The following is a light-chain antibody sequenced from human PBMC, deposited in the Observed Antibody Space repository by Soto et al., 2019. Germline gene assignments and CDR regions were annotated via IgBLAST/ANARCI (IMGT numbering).Light chain of an antibody. Sequence: EIVLTQSPGTLSLSPGERATLSCRASQSVSSSYLAWYQQKPGQAPRLLIYGPSARATGIPDRFSGSGSGTAFTLTISRLEPEDFAVYYCQQYGSSPLYTFGQGTKLEIK. J-gene: IGKJ2*01. CDR2: GPS. V-gene: IGKV3-20*01. CDR3: QQYGSSPLYT. CDR1: QSVSSSY.